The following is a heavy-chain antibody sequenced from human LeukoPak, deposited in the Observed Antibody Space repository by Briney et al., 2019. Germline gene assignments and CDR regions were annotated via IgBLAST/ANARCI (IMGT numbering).Heavy chain of an antibody. V-gene: IGHV1-2*02. D-gene: IGHD5-18*01. CDR3: ARDFRPELWLNY. Sequence: ASVKVSCKASGYTFTGYYMHWVRQAPGQGLEWMGWINPNSGGTNYARKFQGRVTMTRDTSISTAYMELSRLRSDDTAVYYCARDFRPELWLNYWGQGTLVTVSS. CDR2: INPNSGGT. J-gene: IGHJ4*02. CDR1: GYTFTGYY.